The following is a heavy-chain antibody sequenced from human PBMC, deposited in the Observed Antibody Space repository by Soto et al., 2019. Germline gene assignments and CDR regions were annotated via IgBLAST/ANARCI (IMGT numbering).Heavy chain of an antibody. CDR3: TRGPRPTSIGTGAF. D-gene: IGHD3-10*01. J-gene: IGHJ4*02. CDR1: GFIFSMYW. CDR2: ITDDGSTT. V-gene: IGHV3-74*01. Sequence: PGGSLRLSCETSGFIFSMYWMHWVRQVPGKGPQWVARITDDGSTTYYAASVEGRFTISRDNAENALYLQMTSLRADDTAVYYCTRGPRPTSIGTGAFWGQGTLVTVSS.